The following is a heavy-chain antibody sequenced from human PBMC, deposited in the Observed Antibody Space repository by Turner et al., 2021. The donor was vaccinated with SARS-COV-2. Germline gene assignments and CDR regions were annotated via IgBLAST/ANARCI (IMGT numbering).Heavy chain of an antibody. D-gene: IGHD3-10*01. CDR3: AKVVHELRWFGESYNWFDP. V-gene: IGHV3-23*01. Sequence: VLLLESGGFLLHPGSSLSLSCAAAGFTFSSYAMRWVRQGPGKELEWVSTIRGSGGSTYYADSVKGRFTISRDSSKTTLYLQMKSLRAEDTAIYYCAKVVHELRWFGESYNWFDPWGQGTMVTVSS. J-gene: IGHJ5*02. CDR1: GFTFSSYA. CDR2: IRGSGGST.